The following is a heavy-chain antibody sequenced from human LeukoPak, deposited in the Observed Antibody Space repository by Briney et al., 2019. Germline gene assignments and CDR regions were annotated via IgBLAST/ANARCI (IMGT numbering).Heavy chain of an antibody. J-gene: IGHJ4*02. Sequence: SETLSLTCTVSGGSISSNYWRCFRRSPGKEREGIGYLFHSGTPRYNPSPRSRVHISADTSKDQFFLNLNLTTAADTAVYFCERRRGWKQQLVYFDYWGRGILATVSS. V-gene: IGHV4-59*08. CDR1: GGSISSNY. CDR2: LFHSGTP. CDR3: ERRRGWKQQLVYFDY. D-gene: IGHD2-15*01.